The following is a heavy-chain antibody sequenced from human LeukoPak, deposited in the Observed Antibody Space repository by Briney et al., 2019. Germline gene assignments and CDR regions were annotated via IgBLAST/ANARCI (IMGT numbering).Heavy chain of an antibody. CDR3: AKTRDGYRGYFDY. J-gene: IGHJ4*02. Sequence: SGGSLRLSCAASGFTFSSYAISWVRQAPGKGLEWVSAISGSGGSTYYADSVKGRFTISRDNSKNTLYLQMNSLRAEDTAVYYCAKTRDGYRGYFDYWGQGTLVTVSS. D-gene: IGHD5-24*01. V-gene: IGHV3-23*01. CDR1: GFTFSSYA. CDR2: ISGSGGST.